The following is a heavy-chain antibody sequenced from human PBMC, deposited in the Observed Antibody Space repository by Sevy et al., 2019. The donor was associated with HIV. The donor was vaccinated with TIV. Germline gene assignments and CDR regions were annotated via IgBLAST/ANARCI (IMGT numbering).Heavy chain of an antibody. Sequence: GGSLRLSCAASGFTFSSYAMSWVRQAPGKGLEWVSAISGRGSRTYFADSVKGRFAFSRDNSKNTLYLQMNSLKTEDTAVYYCTTDLAVLLWFGELFEFDYWGQGTLVTVSS. V-gene: IGHV3-23*01. CDR3: TTDLAVLLWFGELFEFDY. CDR2: ISGRGSRT. D-gene: IGHD3-10*01. CDR1: GFTFSSYA. J-gene: IGHJ4*02.